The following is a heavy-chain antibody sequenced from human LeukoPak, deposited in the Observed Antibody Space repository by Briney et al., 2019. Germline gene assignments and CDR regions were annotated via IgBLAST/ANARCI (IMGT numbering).Heavy chain of an antibody. Sequence: SETLSLTCAVYGGSFSGYYWSWIRQPPGKGLEWIGEINHRGYTNNHPSLKSLVTISVDTSKYQFSLKLSSVTAADTAVYYCARKKYYYDSSGYYPDAFDIWGQGTMVTVSS. CDR2: INHRGYT. CDR1: GGSFSGYY. CDR3: ARKKYYYDSSGYYPDAFDI. V-gene: IGHV4-34*01. D-gene: IGHD3-22*01. J-gene: IGHJ3*02.